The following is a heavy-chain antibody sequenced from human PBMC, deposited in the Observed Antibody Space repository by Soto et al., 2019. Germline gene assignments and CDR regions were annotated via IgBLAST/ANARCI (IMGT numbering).Heavy chain of an antibody. CDR1: GGSISSGGYY. CDR3: ARDQPLRYCSGGSCSYYYYGMDV. D-gene: IGHD2-15*01. Sequence: QVQPQESGPGLVKPSQTLSLTCTVSGGSISSGGYYWSWIRQHPGKGLEWIGYIYYSGSTYYNPSLKSRVTISVDTSKKQFSLKLSSVTAADTAVYYCARDQPLRYCSGGSCSYYYYGMDVWGQGTTVTVSS. CDR2: IYYSGST. J-gene: IGHJ6*02. V-gene: IGHV4-31*03.